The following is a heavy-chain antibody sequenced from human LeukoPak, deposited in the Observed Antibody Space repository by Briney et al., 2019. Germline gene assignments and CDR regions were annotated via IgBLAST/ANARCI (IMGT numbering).Heavy chain of an antibody. V-gene: IGHV1-8*01. D-gene: IGHD3-22*01. J-gene: IGHJ5*02. CDR2: MNPNSGST. Sequence: ASVKVSCKASGYTFTSYDINWVRQATGQGLEWMGWMNPNSGSTGYAQKFQGRVTMTRNTSISTAYMELSSLRSEDTAVYYCARGSYYDSSGYLVGSWFDPWGQGTLVTVSS. CDR3: ARGSYYDSSGYLVGSWFDP. CDR1: GYTFTSYD.